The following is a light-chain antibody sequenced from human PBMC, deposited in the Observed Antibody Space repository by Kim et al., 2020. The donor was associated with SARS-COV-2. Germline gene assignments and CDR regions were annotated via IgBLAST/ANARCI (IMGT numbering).Light chain of an antibody. V-gene: IGKV1-12*01. CDR3: QQAYSFPYT. J-gene: IGKJ2*01. CDR1: QGIGSW. CDR2: AAS. Sequence: SDSVGDRVTITCRASQGIGSWLAWFQQKPGNASKLLIYAASSVHNGVPSRFSGSGSGTDFTLTISSLQPEDFATYYCQQAYSFPYTFGQGTKLEIK.